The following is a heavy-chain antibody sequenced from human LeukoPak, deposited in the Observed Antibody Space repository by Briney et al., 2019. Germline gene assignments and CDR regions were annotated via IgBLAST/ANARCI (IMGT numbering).Heavy chain of an antibody. J-gene: IGHJ4*02. CDR2: IYYSGST. V-gene: IGHV4-59*01. Sequence: SETLSLTCTVSGGSISSYYWSWIRQPPGKGLEWIGYIYYSGSTNYNPSLKSRVTISVDTSKNQFSLKLSSVTAADTAVYYCTRSEGGSQGYWGQGTLVTVSS. D-gene: IGHD5-12*01. CDR1: GGSISSYY. CDR3: TRSEGGSQGY.